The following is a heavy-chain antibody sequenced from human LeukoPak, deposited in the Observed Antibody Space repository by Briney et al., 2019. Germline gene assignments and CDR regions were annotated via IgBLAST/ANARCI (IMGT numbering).Heavy chain of an antibody. CDR1: GYTFTSNG. V-gene: IGHV1-18*01. J-gene: IGHJ6*03. CDR2: ISAYNGNT. CDR3: ARVTALYYYMDV. Sequence: ASVKVSCKASGYTFTSNGISWVRQAPGQGLEWMGWISAYNGNTNYAQKLQGRVTMTTDTSTSTVYMELRSLRSDDTAVYYCARVTALYYYMDVWGKGTTVTVSS.